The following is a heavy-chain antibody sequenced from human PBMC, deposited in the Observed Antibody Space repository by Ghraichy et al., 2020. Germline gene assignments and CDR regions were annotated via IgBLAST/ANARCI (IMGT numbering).Heavy chain of an antibody. J-gene: IGHJ4*02. CDR3: AGPFCSSTSCYQ. CDR1: GFTFSSYA. V-gene: IGHV3-23*01. Sequence: SCAASGFTFSSYAMSWVRQAPGKGLEWVSAISGSGGSTYYADSVKGRFTISRDNSKNTLYLQMNSLRAEDTAVYYCAGPFCSSTSCYQWGQGTLVTVSS. CDR2: ISGSGGST. D-gene: IGHD2-2*01.